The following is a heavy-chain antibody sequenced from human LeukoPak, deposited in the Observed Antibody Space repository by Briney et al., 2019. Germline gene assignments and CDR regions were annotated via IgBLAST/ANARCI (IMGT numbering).Heavy chain of an antibody. CDR3: ARLDCSTTSCRFDP. CDR1: GYSFTNYW. D-gene: IGHD2-2*01. V-gene: IGHV5-51*01. CDR2: IYPDDSDT. J-gene: IGHJ5*02. Sequence: GESLKISCKGSGYSFTNYWIGWVRQVSGKGLEWMGIIYPDDSDTRYSPSFQGQVTISADKSINTAYLQWSSLQASDTAMYYCARLDCSTTSCRFDPWGQGTLVTVSS.